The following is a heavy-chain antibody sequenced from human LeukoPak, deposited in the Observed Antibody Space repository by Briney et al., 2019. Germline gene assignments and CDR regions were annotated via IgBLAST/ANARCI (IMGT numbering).Heavy chain of an antibody. J-gene: IGHJ4*02. CDR3: AKDWVRYCSGGSCYIDY. V-gene: IGHV3-30*02. CDR1: GFTFSSYG. D-gene: IGHD2-15*01. Sequence: GGSLRLSCAASGFTFSSYGMHWVRQAPGKGLEWVAFIRYDGSNKYYADSVKGRFTISRGNSKNTLYLQMNSLRAEDTAVYYCAKDWVRYCSGGSCYIDYWGQGTLVTVSS. CDR2: IRYDGSNK.